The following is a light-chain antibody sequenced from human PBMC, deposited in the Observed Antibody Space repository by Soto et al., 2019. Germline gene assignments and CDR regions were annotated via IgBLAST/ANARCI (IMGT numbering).Light chain of an antibody. Sequence: EIVLTQSPGTLSLSPGERATLSCRASQSVSSNSLAWYQQKPGQAPRLLIYAASGRATGIPDRFSGSGSGTDFTLTISRLEPEDFAMYYCQQYGSSPWTFGQGTKVEIE. J-gene: IGKJ1*01. CDR1: QSVSSNS. CDR2: AAS. V-gene: IGKV3-20*01. CDR3: QQYGSSPWT.